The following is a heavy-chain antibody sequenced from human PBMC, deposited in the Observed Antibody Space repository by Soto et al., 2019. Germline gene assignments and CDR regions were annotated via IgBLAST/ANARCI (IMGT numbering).Heavy chain of an antibody. CDR2: MNPNSGNT. J-gene: IGHJ3*02. CDR1: GYTFTSYD. V-gene: IGHV1-8*01. Sequence: QEQLVQSGAEVKKPGASVKVSCKASGYTFTSYDITWVRQATGQGLEWMGWMNPNSGNTGYAQKFQGRVTMTRNTAIGTGYMELSSLRSEDTAVYYCSTERWGDAFDIWGQGPMVTVSA. CDR3: STERWGDAFDI. D-gene: IGHD7-27*01.